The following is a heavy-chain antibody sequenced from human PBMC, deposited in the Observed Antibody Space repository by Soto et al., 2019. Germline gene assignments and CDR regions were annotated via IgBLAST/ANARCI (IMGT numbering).Heavy chain of an antibody. J-gene: IGHJ5*02. V-gene: IGHV1-18*01. CDR3: ASMLYYDSSGYWLDP. Sequence: ASVKVSCKASGYTFTSYGISWVRQAPGQGLEWMGWISAYNGNTNYAQKLQGRVTMTTDTSTSTAYMELRSLRSDDTAVYYCASMLYYDSSGYWLDPWGQGTLVTVSS. CDR2: ISAYNGNT. CDR1: GYTFTSYG. D-gene: IGHD3-22*01.